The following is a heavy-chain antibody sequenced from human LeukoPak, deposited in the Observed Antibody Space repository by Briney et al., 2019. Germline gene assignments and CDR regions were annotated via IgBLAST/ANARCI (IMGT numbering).Heavy chain of an antibody. V-gene: IGHV4-39*07. CDR2: IYYSGST. Sequence: SETLSLTCTVSGGSISSSSYYWGWIRQPPGKGLEWIGSIYYSGSTYYNPSLKSRVTITVDASKKQFSLKLSSVTAADTAVYYCARARRGGYRVRDAFDIWGQGTTVTVSS. J-gene: IGHJ3*02. D-gene: IGHD5-12*01. CDR3: ARARRGGYRVRDAFDI. CDR1: GGSISSSSYY.